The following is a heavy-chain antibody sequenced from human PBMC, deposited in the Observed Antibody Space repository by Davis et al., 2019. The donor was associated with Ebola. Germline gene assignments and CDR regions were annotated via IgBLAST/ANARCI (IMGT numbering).Heavy chain of an antibody. D-gene: IGHD6-13*01. J-gene: IGHJ5*02. Sequence: SVKVSCKASGGTFSSYAISWVRQAPGQGLEWMGGIIPIFGTANYAQKFQGRVTITADESTSTAYMELRSLRSEDTAVYYCARGWPLHTSWFDPWGQGTLVTVSS. CDR2: IIPIFGTA. CDR3: ARGWPLHTSWFDP. CDR1: GGTFSSYA. V-gene: IGHV1-69*13.